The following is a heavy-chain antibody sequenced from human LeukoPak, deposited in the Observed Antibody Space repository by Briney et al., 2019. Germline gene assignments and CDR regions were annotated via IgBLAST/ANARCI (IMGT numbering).Heavy chain of an antibody. J-gene: IGHJ4*02. CDR3: AKAMALVVRAAIDY. V-gene: IGHV3-23*01. Sequence: GGSLRLSCAASGFTFSSFTMSWVRQAPGKGLEWVSGITGSGDSTYYAESVKGRFTISRDNSKNTLYLQMNSLRAEDTAVYYCAKAMALVVRAAIDYWGQGTLVTVSS. CDR2: ITGSGDST. CDR1: GFTFSSFT. D-gene: IGHD2-2*01.